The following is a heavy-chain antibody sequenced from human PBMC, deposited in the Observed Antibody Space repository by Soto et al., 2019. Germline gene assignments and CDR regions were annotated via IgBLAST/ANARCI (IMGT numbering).Heavy chain of an antibody. D-gene: IGHD3-10*01. V-gene: IGHV1-69*19. Sequence: QAQLVQSGAEMKKPGSSVKVSCQSSGGTFNTYAMNWVRQAPGQGPEWMGDISPMFGAANYAPKFQGRVPITADASTGTSYMQLLSLTSGDTALYFCAREVQVHTPAFVYWGQGTLVTVSS. CDR3: AREVQVHTPAFVY. CDR2: ISPMFGAA. J-gene: IGHJ4*02. CDR1: GGTFNTYA.